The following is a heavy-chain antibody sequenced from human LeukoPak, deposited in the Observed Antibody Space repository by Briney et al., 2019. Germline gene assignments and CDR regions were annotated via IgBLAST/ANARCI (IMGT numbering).Heavy chain of an antibody. CDR1: GFTFSTYA. J-gene: IGHJ4*02. Sequence: GGSLRLSCAASGFTFSTYATSWVRQAPGKGLEWVSGISGSGGSTYYADSVKGRFTISRDNSKNALYLQMNSLRAEDTAVYYCAKGKLDPFDYWGQGTLVTVSS. CDR3: AKGKLDPFDY. D-gene: IGHD1-1*01. V-gene: IGHV3-23*01. CDR2: ISGSGGST.